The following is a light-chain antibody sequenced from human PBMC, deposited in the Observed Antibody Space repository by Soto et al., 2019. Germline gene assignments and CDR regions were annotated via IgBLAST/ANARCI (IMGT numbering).Light chain of an antibody. Sequence: DIQMTQSPSSLSASIGDTVTITCRASQSISTWLAWYQQKPGKAPDLLIYQASSLETGVPSRFSGSGSGTEFTLTISSLNADDFATYYCQQYSRYSWTFGQGTRVEIK. CDR3: QQYSRYSWT. J-gene: IGKJ1*01. CDR2: QAS. V-gene: IGKV1-5*03. CDR1: QSISTW.